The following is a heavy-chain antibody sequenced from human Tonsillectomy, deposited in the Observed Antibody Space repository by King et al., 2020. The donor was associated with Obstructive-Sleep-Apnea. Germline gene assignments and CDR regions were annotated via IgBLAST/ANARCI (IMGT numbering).Heavy chain of an antibody. CDR3: ARVEGTTHDAFDI. Sequence: QLVQSGAEVRKPGSSVKVSCKDSGDTFSSYAISWVRQAPGQGLEWMGGIIPLLGITNYAQKFQGRVTITADKSTTTAYMEVSRLTSDDTAVYYCARVEGTTHDAFDIGGQGTMVTVPS. V-gene: IGHV1-69*09. CDR2: IIPLLGIT. D-gene: IGHD1-7*01. CDR1: GDTFSSYA. J-gene: IGHJ3*02.